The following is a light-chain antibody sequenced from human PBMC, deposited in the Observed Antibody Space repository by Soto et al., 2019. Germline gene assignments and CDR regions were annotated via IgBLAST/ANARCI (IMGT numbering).Light chain of an antibody. CDR2: EVT. V-gene: IGLV2-14*01. J-gene: IGLJ3*02. Sequence: QSALTQPASLSGSPGQSITISCAGTSSDIGGSKYVSWYQQHPGKAPKLIIYEVTYRPSGVSARFSGSKSGNTASLTVSGLQAEDEADYYCAAWDDSLSCPVFGGGTKLTVL. CDR3: AAWDDSLSCPV. CDR1: SSDIGGSKY.